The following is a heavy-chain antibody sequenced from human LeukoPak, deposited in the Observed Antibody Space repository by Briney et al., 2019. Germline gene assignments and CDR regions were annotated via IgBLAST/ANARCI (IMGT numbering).Heavy chain of an antibody. CDR1: GFTFSSYA. Sequence: PGGSLRLSCAASGFTFSSYAMHWVRQAPGKGLEWVAVISYDGSNKYYADSVKGRLTISRDNSKNTLYLQMNSLRAEDTAVYYCARVTSGSSYRPFDYWGQGTLVTVSS. V-gene: IGHV3-30*04. J-gene: IGHJ4*02. CDR2: ISYDGSNK. CDR3: ARVTSGSSYRPFDY. D-gene: IGHD3-10*01.